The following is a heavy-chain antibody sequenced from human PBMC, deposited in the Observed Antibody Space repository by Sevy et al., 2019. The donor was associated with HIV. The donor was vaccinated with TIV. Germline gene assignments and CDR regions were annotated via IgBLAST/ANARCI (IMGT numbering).Heavy chain of an antibody. Sequence: GGSLRLSCAASGFTFDDYAMHWVRQAPGKGLEWVSGISWNSGSIGYADSVKGRFTISRDNAKNSLYLQMNSLRAEDTALYYCAKGIAAAYYYDSSGYYRTKYFDYWGQGTLVTVS. J-gene: IGHJ4*02. CDR3: AKGIAAAYYYDSSGYYRTKYFDY. CDR1: GFTFDDYA. CDR2: ISWNSGSI. V-gene: IGHV3-9*01. D-gene: IGHD3-22*01.